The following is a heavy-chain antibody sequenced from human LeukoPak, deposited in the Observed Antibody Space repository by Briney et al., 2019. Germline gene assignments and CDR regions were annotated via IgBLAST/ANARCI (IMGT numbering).Heavy chain of an antibody. D-gene: IGHD2-8*02. J-gene: IGHJ4*02. CDR3: ARVFYCSGGICYLNY. CDR2: INPNSGGT. CDR1: GYTFTGYY. V-gene: IGHV1-2*02. Sequence: GASVKVSCKASGYTFTGYYIQWVRQAPRQGLEWMGWINPNSGGTSYAQKFQGRVTMTRDTSITTAYMELSSLRFDDTAVYYCARVFYCSGGICYLNYWGQGTLVTVSS.